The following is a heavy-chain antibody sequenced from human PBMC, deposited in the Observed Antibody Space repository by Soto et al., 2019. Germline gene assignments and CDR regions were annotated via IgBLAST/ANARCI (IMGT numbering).Heavy chain of an antibody. Sequence: QVQLVESGGGVVQPGRSLRLSSPASGFTISSYGMHWVRQAPGKGLEWVAVISYDGSNKYYADYVKGRFTISRYNSKNTLYLQINSLRDEDAGVYYCGKDLSYGEPPGAFDYWGQGTLVTVSS. J-gene: IGHJ4*02. V-gene: IGHV3-30*18. CDR2: ISYDGSNK. CDR1: GFTISSYG. D-gene: IGHD4-17*01. CDR3: GKDLSYGEPPGAFDY.